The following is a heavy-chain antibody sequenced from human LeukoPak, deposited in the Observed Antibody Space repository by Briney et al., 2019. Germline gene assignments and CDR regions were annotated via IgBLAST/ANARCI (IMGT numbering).Heavy chain of an antibody. D-gene: IGHD5-18*01. V-gene: IGHV3-74*03. Sequence: PGGSLRLSCAASGFTFSYYWMHWVRQAPGEGLVWVSRINDDGRTTTYADSVKGRITISRDNAKNTLYLQMNSLRAEDTAVYYCARDGGYSYGPEYFDYWGQGTLVTVSS. CDR3: ARDGGYSYGPEYFDY. J-gene: IGHJ4*02. CDR2: INDDGRTT. CDR1: GFTFSYYW.